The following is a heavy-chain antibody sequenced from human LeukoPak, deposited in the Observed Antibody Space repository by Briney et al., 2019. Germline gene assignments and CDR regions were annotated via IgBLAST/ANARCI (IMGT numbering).Heavy chain of an antibody. D-gene: IGHD6-13*01. CDR3: ARVGAAAGVFDY. Sequence: ASVKVSCKAPGGTFSSYAISWVRQAPGQGLEWMGWISAYNGNTNYAQKLQGRVTMTTDTSTSTAYMELRSLRSDDTAVYYCARVGAAAGVFDYWGQGTLVTVSS. CDR2: ISAYNGNT. V-gene: IGHV1-18*01. CDR1: GGTFSSYA. J-gene: IGHJ4*02.